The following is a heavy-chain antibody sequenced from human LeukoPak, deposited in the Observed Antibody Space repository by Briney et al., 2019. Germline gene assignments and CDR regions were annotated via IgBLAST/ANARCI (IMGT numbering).Heavy chain of an antibody. D-gene: IGHD3-10*01. Sequence: GESLKISCQTSGFTSYWIAWVRQLPGKGLEWMGIIYPSDSDTIYSPSFEGQVTFSADKSISTAYLQWSSLKASDTAMYYCARVEWFGELLGFDYWGQGTLVTVSS. CDR1: GFTSYW. CDR3: ARVEWFGELLGFDY. V-gene: IGHV5-51*01. J-gene: IGHJ4*02. CDR2: IYPSDSDT.